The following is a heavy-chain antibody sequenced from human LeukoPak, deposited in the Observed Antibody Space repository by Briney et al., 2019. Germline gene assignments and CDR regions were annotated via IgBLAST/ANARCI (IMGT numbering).Heavy chain of an antibody. CDR3: VRGQATAWGLDY. Sequence: GSLRLSCAASGFTFSSYWMHWVRQAPGKGLVWVSRISSDGSRTNYADFVKGRFTISRDNAKNTVYLQMNSLRAEDTALYYCVRGQATAWGLDYWGQGTLVTVSS. D-gene: IGHD6-13*01. CDR1: GFTFSSYW. V-gene: IGHV3-74*01. J-gene: IGHJ4*02. CDR2: ISSDGSRT.